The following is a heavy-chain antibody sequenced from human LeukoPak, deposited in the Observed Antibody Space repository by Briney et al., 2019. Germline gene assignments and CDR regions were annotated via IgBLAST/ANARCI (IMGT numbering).Heavy chain of an antibody. Sequence: PSETLSLTCTVSGGSISSYYWSWIRQPPGKGLEWIGYIYYSGSTNYNPSLKSQVTISVDTSKNQFSLKLSSVTAADTAVYYCAIQGYNSYFDYWGQGTLVTVSS. D-gene: IGHD5-24*01. CDR3: AIQGYNSYFDY. J-gene: IGHJ4*02. CDR1: GGSISSYY. V-gene: IGHV4-59*01. CDR2: IYYSGST.